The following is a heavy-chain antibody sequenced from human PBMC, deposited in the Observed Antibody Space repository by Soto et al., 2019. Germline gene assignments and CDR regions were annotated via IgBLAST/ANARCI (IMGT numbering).Heavy chain of an antibody. CDR3: ARDRDSSSLDY. Sequence: GASVKVSCKASGGTFSIYSISWVRQAPGQGLEWMGGIIPIFGTANYAQKFQGRVTITADESTSTAYMELSSLRSEDTAVYYCARDRDSSSLDYWGQGTLVTVSS. CDR2: IIPIFGTA. J-gene: IGHJ4*02. D-gene: IGHD6-6*01. CDR1: GGTFSIYS. V-gene: IGHV1-69*13.